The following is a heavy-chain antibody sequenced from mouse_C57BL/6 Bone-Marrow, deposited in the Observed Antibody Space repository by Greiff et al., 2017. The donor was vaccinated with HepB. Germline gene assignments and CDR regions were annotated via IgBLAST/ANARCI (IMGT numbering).Heavy chain of an antibody. J-gene: IGHJ3*01. Sequence: QVQLQQPGAELVRPGSSVKLPCKASGYTFTSYWMDWVKQRPGQGLEWIGNIYPSDSETHYNQKFKDKATLTVDKSSSTAYMQLSSLTSEDSAVYYCARKNYYGSSVWFAYWGQGTLVTVSA. V-gene: IGHV1-61*01. CDR2: IYPSDSET. CDR1: GYTFTSYW. CDR3: ARKNYYGSSVWFAY. D-gene: IGHD1-1*01.